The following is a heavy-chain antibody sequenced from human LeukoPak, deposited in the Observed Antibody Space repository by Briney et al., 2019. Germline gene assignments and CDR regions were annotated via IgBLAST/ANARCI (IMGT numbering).Heavy chain of an antibody. Sequence: SQTLSLTCTVSGGSISSADYYWRWIRHPPGGCLEWVGYIYDSGSADYNPSLQGRVTLSIDTSKRQFTMKLSSVTAADTAVYYCARRVSEGGGPLRSGDNWLDPWGQGSLVTVSS. J-gene: IGHJ5*02. CDR3: ARRVSEGGGPLRSGDNWLDP. V-gene: IGHV4-30-4*01. CDR2: IYDSGSA. D-gene: IGHD3-3*01. CDR1: GGSISSADYY.